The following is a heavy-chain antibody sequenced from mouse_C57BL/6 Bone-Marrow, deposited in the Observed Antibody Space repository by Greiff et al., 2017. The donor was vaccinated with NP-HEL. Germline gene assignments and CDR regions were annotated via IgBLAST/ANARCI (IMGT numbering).Heavy chain of an antibody. CDR1: GFTFSDFY. V-gene: IGHV7-1*01. CDR2: RRNKANDYTT. J-gene: IGHJ3*01. CDR3: ARDDYDPFAY. Sequence: EVKVVESGGGLVQSGRSLRLSCATSGFTFSDFYMEWVRQAPGKGLEWIAARRNKANDYTTEYSASVKGRFIVSRDTSQSILYLQMNALRAEDTAIYYCARDDYDPFAYWGQGTLVTVSA. D-gene: IGHD2-4*01.